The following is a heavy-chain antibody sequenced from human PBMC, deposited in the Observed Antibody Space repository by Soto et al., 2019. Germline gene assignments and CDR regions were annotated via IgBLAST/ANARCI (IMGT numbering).Heavy chain of an antibody. V-gene: IGHV4-59*12. D-gene: IGHD6-13*01. CDR2: IYYSGST. CDR3: ARDGAYSSSWYAWYMDV. J-gene: IGHJ6*03. Sequence: SETLSLTCTVSGGSISSYYWSWIRQPPGKGLEWIGYIYYSGSTYYNPSLKSRVTISVDTSKNQFSLKLSSVTAADTAVYYCARDGAYSSSWYAWYMDVWGKGTTVTVSS. CDR1: GGSISSYY.